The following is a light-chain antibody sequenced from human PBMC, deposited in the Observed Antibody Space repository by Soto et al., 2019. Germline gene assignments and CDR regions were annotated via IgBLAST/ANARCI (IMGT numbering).Light chain of an antibody. CDR2: EAS. CDR3: CSYAGSSTFAV. CDR1: SSDVGSYNL. J-gene: IGLJ2*01. Sequence: QLVLTQPASVSGSPGQSITISCTGTSSDVGSYNLVSWYQQHPGRAPKLMIYEASKRPSGVSNRFSGSKSGNTASLTISGLQAEDEADYYCCSYAGSSTFAVFGGGTKVTVL. V-gene: IGLV2-23*02.